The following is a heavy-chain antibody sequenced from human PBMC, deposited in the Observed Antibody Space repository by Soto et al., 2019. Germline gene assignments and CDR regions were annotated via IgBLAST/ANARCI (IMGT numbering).Heavy chain of an antibody. V-gene: IGHV3-9*01. CDR1: GFTFDDYA. J-gene: IGHJ6*03. CDR2: ISWNSGSI. D-gene: IGHD5-12*01. CDR3: AKDSGYDYNYYYYMDV. Sequence: DVQLVESGGGLVQPGRSLRLSCAASGFTFDDYAMHWVRQAPGKGLEWVSGISWNSGSIGYADSVKGRFTISRDNAKNSLYLQMNSLRAEDTALYYCAKDSGYDYNYYYYMDVWGKGTTVTVSS.